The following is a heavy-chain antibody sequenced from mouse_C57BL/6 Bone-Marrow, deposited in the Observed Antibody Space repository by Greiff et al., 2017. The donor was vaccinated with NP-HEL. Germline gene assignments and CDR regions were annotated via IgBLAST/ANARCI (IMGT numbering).Heavy chain of an antibody. Sequence: VQLQQSGGGLVQPGESLKLSCESNEYEFPSHDMSWVRKTPEKRLELVAAINSDGGSTYYPDTMERRFIISRDNTKKTLYLQMSSLRSEDTALYYCARHEYGYDGYAMDYWGQGTSVTVSS. CDR3: ARHEYGYDGYAMDY. CDR1: EYEFPSHD. D-gene: IGHD2-2*01. CDR2: INSDGGST. J-gene: IGHJ4*01. V-gene: IGHV5-2*01.